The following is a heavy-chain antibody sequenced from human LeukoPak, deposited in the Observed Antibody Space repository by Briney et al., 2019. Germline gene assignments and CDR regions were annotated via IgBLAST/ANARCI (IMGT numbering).Heavy chain of an antibody. V-gene: IGHV3-7*01. J-gene: IGHJ4*02. CDR3: ARDPLSTVTLYYFDY. D-gene: IGHD4-17*01. CDR2: IKQDGSEK. CDR1: GFIFSGYW. Sequence: GGSLRLSCAASGFIFSGYWMTWVRQAPGKGLEWVANIKQDGSEKYYVDSVKGRFTISRDNAKKSLYLHMNSPRAEDTAVYYCARDPLSTVTLYYFDYWGQGTLVTVSS.